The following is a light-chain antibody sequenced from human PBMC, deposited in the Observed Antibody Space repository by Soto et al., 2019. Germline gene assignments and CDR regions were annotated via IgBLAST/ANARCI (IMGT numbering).Light chain of an antibody. V-gene: IGLV2-14*01. CDR3: TSPTPGSLYV. J-gene: IGLJ1*01. CDR1: SDDIGTFKY. CDR2: MVS. Sequence: QSVLAQPASVSGSPGLSITISCTGTSDDIGTFKYVSWYQQHPGKAPKLLIYMVSNRPSGVSNRFSGSKSGNAASLTISGLQAEDEADYFCTSPTPGSLYVFGTGTKVT.